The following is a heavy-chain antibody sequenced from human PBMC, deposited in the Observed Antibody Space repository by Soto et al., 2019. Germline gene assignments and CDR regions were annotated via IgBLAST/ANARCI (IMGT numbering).Heavy chain of an antibody. CDR1: GYTFSSYY. Sequence: EASVKVSCKASGYTFSSYYIHWVRQAPGQGLEWMGIINPSGGSTNYAQKFQDRVTMTRDTSTSTVYMELSSLRSEDTAVYFCARGRPPPPSVAFQHWGQGTLVTVPS. CDR3: ARGRPPPPSVAFQH. CDR2: INPSGGST. V-gene: IGHV1-46*01. J-gene: IGHJ1*01. D-gene: IGHD5-12*01.